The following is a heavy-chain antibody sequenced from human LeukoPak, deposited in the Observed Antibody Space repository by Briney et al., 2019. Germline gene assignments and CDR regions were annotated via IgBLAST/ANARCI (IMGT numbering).Heavy chain of an antibody. CDR1: GFTFSSYA. CDR3: VRDTSVGAAFDF. J-gene: IGHJ4*02. Sequence: GGSLRLSCAASGFTFSSYAMHWVRQAPGKGLEWVAVISYDGSNKYYADSVKGRFTISRDNSKNTLYLQMNSLRAEDTAVYFCVRDTSVGAAFDFWGQGALVAVSS. D-gene: IGHD3-3*01. V-gene: IGHV3-30-3*01. CDR2: ISYDGSNK.